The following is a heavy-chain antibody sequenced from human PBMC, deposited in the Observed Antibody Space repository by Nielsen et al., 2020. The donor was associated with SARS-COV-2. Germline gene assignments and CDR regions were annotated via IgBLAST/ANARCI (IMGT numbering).Heavy chain of an antibody. CDR2: IYYSGST. J-gene: IGHJ6*02. CDR3: ARDGYYGSGSQRGDYYYGMDV. CDR1: GGSISSGDYY. V-gene: IGHV4-30-4*01. Sequence: SETLSLTCTVSGGSISSGDYYWSWIRQPPGKGLEWIGYIYYSGSTYYNPPLKSRVTISVDTSKNQFSLKLSSVTAADTALYYCARDGYYGSGSQRGDYYYGMDVWGQGTTVTVSS. D-gene: IGHD3-10*01.